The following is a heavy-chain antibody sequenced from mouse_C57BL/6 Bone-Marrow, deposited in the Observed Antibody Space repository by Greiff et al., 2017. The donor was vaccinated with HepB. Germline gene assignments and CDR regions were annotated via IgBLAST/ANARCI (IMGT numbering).Heavy chain of an antibody. CDR3: VSIDYGYDGTLELGGVFAY. CDR1: GFSLTSYG. V-gene: IGHV2-5*01. Sequence: QVQLKESGPGLVQPSQSLSITCTVSGFSLTSYGVHWVRQSPGKGLEWLGVIWRGGSTDYNAACMSRLSITNANSKSQVFFKMNRLQADDTAIYYCVSIDYGYDGTLELGGVFAYWGQGTLVTVSA. J-gene: IGHJ3*01. D-gene: IGHD2-2*01. CDR2: IWRGGST.